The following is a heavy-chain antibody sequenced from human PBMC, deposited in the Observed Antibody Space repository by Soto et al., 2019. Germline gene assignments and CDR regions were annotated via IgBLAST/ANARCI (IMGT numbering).Heavy chain of an antibody. V-gene: IGHV3-21*01. D-gene: IGHD3-22*01. CDR1: GFTFSSYS. CDR3: ARDLDYDSRSFDY. Sequence: GGSLRLSCAASGFTFSSYSMNWVRQAPGKGLEWVSSISSSSSYIYYADSVKGRFTISRDNAKNSLYLQMNSLRAEDTAVYYCARDLDYDSRSFDYWGQGTLVTVSS. J-gene: IGHJ4*02. CDR2: ISSSSSYI.